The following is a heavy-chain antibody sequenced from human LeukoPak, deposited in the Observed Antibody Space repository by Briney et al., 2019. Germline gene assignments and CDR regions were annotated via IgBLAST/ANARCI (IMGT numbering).Heavy chain of an antibody. CDR3: AKARYSSSWYGPDDAFDI. D-gene: IGHD6-13*01. J-gene: IGHJ3*02. V-gene: IGHV3-33*06. CDR1: GFTFSNYG. Sequence: GGSLRLSCAASGFTFSNYGMHWVRQAPGKGLEWVAVIWYDGSNKYYADSVKGRFTISRDNSKNTLYLQMNSLRAEDTAVYYCAKARYSSSWYGPDDAFDIWGQGTMVTVSS. CDR2: IWYDGSNK.